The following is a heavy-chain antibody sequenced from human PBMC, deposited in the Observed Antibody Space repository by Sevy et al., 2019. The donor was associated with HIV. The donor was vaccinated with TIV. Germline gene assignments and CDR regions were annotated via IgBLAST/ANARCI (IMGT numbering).Heavy chain of an antibody. CDR1: GFGFNYHN. D-gene: IGHD6-25*01. Sequence: GGSLRLSCAASGFGFNYHNMNWVSQAPGKGLEWISYISNSGSTTYLADSVRGRFTISRDNAKNSLFLEMDNLTDEDTAVYYCAREGNRERQTIPLDSWGRGIQVTVSS. CDR3: AREGNRERQTIPLDS. J-gene: IGHJ4*02. V-gene: IGHV3-48*02. CDR2: ISNSGSTT.